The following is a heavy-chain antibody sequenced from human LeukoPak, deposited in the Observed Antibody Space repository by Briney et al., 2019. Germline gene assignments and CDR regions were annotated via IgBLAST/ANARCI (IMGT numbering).Heavy chain of an antibody. J-gene: IGHJ4*02. CDR2: INSGGSTT. V-gene: IGHV3-21*06. CDR3: LRGDSRDF. CDR1: GFAFSTYT. D-gene: IGHD3-22*01. Sequence: GGSLRLSCAACGFAFSTYTMNWARQAPGKGLQWVASINSGGSTTHYADSVKGRFTISRDNAQNVLYLQMNGLRADDAAVYYCLRGDSRDFWGQGALVTVSS.